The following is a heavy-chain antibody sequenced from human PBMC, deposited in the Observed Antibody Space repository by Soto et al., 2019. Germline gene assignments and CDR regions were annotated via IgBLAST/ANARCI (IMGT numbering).Heavy chain of an antibody. V-gene: IGHV4-59*01. J-gene: IGHJ4*02. CDR3: ARGISSSWYSY. D-gene: IGHD6-13*01. CDR2: IYYSGSI. CDR1: GGSISSYY. Sequence: SEALSLTCTVSGGSISSYYWSWIRQPPGKGLEWIGYIYYSGSINYNPSLKSRVTISVDTSKNQFSLKLTSVTAADAAVYYCARGISSSWYSYWGQGTLVTVSS.